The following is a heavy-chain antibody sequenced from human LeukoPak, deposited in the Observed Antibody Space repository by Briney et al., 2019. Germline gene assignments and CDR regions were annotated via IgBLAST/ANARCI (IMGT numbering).Heavy chain of an antibody. V-gene: IGHV4-31*03. CDR1: GGSIISRTSY. CDR3: AGGSENTERSFDS. D-gene: IGHD2-2*02. Sequence: SETLSLTCSVSGGSIISRTSYWTWIRQHPEKGLEWIGYIQYTGFTSYNVSLKSRLSISIDTSENHFSLTLASVTVADTAVYFCAGGSENTERSFDSWDQGILVTVAS. J-gene: IGHJ4*02. CDR2: IQYTGFT.